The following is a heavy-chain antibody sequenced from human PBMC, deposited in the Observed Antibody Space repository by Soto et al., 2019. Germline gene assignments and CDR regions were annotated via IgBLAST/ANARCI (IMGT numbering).Heavy chain of an antibody. J-gene: IGHJ6*02. V-gene: IGHV1-2*02. D-gene: IGHD6-13*01. CDR1: GDTVTGYY. CDR3: ARGGYSSSWSSDYYGMDV. Sequence: ASVKVSCKASGDTVTGYYMHCVRQAPGQVLEWMGWINPNSGGTNYAQKFQGRVTMTRDTSISTAYMELSRLRSDDTAVYYCARGGYSSSWSSDYYGMDVWGQGTTVTVSS. CDR2: INPNSGGT.